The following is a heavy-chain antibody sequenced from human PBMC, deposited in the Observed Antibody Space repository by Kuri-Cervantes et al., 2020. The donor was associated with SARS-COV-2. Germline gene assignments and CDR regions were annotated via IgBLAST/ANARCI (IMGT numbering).Heavy chain of an antibody. J-gene: IGHJ4*02. D-gene: IGHD2-2*02. CDR3: ARYCSSVSCYSLRAILDY. CDR2: ISGSGDNT. Sequence: GESLKISCAASGSTFSSSAMSWVRQAPGKGLEWVSDISGSGDNTYYADSVKGRFTISRDNSKNTLYLQMNSLRAEDTAVYYCARYCSSVSCYSLRAILDYWGPGTLVTVSS. CDR1: GSTFSSSA. V-gene: IGHV3-23*01.